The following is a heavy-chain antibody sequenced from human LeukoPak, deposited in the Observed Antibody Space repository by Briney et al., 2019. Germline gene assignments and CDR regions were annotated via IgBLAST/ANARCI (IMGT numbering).Heavy chain of an antibody. J-gene: IGHJ3*02. CDR1: GYTFTGYY. Sequence: ASVKVSCKASGYTFTGYYMHWVRQAPGQGLEWMGWINPNSGGTNYAQKFQGRVTMTRDTSISTAYMELSRLRSDDTAVYYCARAGFLGLWEQDAFDIWGQGTMVTVSS. V-gene: IGHV1-2*02. D-gene: IGHD4/OR15-4a*01. CDR3: ARAGFLGLWEQDAFDI. CDR2: INPNSGGT.